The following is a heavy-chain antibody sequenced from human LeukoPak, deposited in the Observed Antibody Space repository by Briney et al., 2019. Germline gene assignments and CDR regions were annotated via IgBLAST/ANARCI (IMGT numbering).Heavy chain of an antibody. CDR3: ARDPDCSGGSCYGRGYYFDY. CDR1: GFTFSSYA. Sequence: GGSLRLSCAASGFTFSSYAISWVRQAPGKGLEWVSAISGSGGSTYYADSVKGRFTISRDNSKNTLYLQMNSLRAEDTAVYYCARDPDCSGGSCYGRGYYFDYWGQGTLVTVSS. V-gene: IGHV3-23*01. D-gene: IGHD2-15*01. CDR2: ISGSGGST. J-gene: IGHJ4*02.